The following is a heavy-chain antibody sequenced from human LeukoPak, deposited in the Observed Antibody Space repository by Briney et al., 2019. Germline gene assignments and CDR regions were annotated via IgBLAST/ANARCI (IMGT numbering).Heavy chain of an antibody. CDR2: IYGSGSP. CDR3: ARGRSTVVIHWFDP. D-gene: IGHD4-23*01. Sequence: SETLSLTCTVSGDYISSDSYYWSWIRQPAGKGLEWIGRIYGSGSPNYNPSFRSRVTISVDTSKNQFSLNLSSVTAADTAVYYCARGRSTVVIHWFDPWGQGTLVTVSS. V-gene: IGHV4-61*02. J-gene: IGHJ5*02. CDR1: GDYISSDSYY.